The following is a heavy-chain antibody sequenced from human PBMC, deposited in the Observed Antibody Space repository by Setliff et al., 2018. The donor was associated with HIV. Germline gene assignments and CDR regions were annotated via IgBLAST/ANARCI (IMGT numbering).Heavy chain of an antibody. CDR2: IYNSGNT. CDR1: GGSISSHY. CDR3: ARDGVQYSSGWNGYYCDY. D-gene: IGHD6-19*01. J-gene: IGHJ4*02. Sequence: SETLSLTCTVSGGSISSHYWSWIRQPAGKGLEWIGRIYNSGNTNYNPSLKSRVNMSVDASENLFSLNLKSVTAADTAVYYCARDGVQYSSGWNGYYCDYWGQGTLVTVSS. V-gene: IGHV4-4*07.